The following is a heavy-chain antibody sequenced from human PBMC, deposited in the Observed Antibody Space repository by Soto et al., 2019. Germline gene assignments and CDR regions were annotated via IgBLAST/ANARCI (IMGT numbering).Heavy chain of an antibody. CDR2: ISSTTNYI. CDR1: GFTFTRYS. J-gene: IGHJ4*02. V-gene: IGHV3-21*06. CDR3: ARDSEDLTSNFDY. Sequence: EVQLVESGGGLVKPGGSLRLSCAASGFTFTRYSMNWDRQAPGKGLEWVSSISSTTNYIYYGDSMKGRFTISRDNAKNSLYLEMNSLRAEDTAVYYWARDSEDLTSNFDYWVQGTLVTVSS.